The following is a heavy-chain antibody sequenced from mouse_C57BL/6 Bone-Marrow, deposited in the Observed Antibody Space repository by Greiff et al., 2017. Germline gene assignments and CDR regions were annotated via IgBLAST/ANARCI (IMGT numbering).Heavy chain of an antibody. Sequence: QVQLQQSGPELVKPGASVKISCKASGYAFSSSWMTWVKQRPGKGLEWIGRIYPGDGDTNYNGKFKGKATLTADKSSSTAYMQLSSLTSEDSAVYFCANDYDVGFAYWGQGTLVTVSA. CDR3: ANDYDVGFAY. V-gene: IGHV1-82*01. J-gene: IGHJ3*01. CDR2: IYPGDGDT. CDR1: GYAFSSSW. D-gene: IGHD2-4*01.